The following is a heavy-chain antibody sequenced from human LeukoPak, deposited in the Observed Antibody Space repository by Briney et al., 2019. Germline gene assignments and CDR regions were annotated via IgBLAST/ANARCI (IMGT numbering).Heavy chain of an antibody. V-gene: IGHV3-30*18. Sequence: PGRSLRLSCAASGFTFSSYGMHWVRQAPGKGLEWVAGISYDGSNKYYADSVKGRFTISRDNSKNTLYLQMNSLRAEDTAVYYCAKVRRGYCSGGSYYSWFDPWGQGTLVTVSS. CDR2: ISYDGSNK. D-gene: IGHD2-15*01. J-gene: IGHJ5*02. CDR1: GFTFSSYG. CDR3: AKVRRGYCSGGSYYSWFDP.